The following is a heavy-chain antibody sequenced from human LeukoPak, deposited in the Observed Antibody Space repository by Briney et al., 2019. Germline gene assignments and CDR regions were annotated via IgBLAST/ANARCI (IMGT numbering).Heavy chain of an antibody. V-gene: IGHV1-69*13. Sequence: ASVKVSCKASGGTFSSYAISWVRQAPGQGLEWMGGIIPIFGTANYAQKFQGRVTITADESTSTAYMELSSLRSEDTAVYYCASKSLRFLEWFFDYWGQGTLVTVSS. J-gene: IGHJ4*02. CDR2: IIPIFGTA. D-gene: IGHD3-3*01. CDR1: GGTFSSYA. CDR3: ASKSLRFLEWFFDY.